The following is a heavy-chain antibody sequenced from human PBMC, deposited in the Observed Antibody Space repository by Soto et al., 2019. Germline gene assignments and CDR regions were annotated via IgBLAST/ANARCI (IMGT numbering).Heavy chain of an antibody. Sequence: PGGSLRLSCAASGFTFSMYWMHWVRQVPGKGPEWGSRINDDGISTNYADSVKGRFTISRDNAKNTLYLQMNALRVEDTAVYYCTRGPRSTSTGTGAFWGQGTLVTVSS. J-gene: IGHJ4*02. CDR3: TRGPRSTSTGTGAF. CDR1: GFTFSMYW. D-gene: IGHD1-1*01. CDR2: INDDGIST. V-gene: IGHV3-74*01.